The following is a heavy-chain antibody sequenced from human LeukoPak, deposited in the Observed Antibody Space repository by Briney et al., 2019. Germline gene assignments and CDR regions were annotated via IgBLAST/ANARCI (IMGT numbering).Heavy chain of an antibody. D-gene: IGHD3-9*01. J-gene: IGHJ6*03. CDR2: ISAYNGNT. CDR1: GYTFTSYG. Sequence: GASVKVSCKASGYTFTSYGISWVRQAPGQGLEWMGWISAYNGNTNYAQKLQGRVTMTTDTSTSTAYMELRSLRSDDTAVYYCARDNFHYDILTGPYYMDVWGKGTTVTISS. V-gene: IGHV1-18*01. CDR3: ARDNFHYDILTGPYYMDV.